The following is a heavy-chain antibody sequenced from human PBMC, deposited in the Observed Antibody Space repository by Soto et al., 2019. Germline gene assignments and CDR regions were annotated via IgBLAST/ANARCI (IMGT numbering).Heavy chain of an antibody. V-gene: IGHV4-30-2*01. J-gene: IGHJ5*02. CDR3: ASSKYVVVAGPVWFDP. Sequence: PSETLSLTCALSGGSITSGGYPGGWIRQPPGQGLEWIGYMYHSGNTYYNPSLKGRFTISLDHSRNQFSLRLNSVTAPDTAVYFCASSKYVVVAGPVWFDPWGQGTLVTVSS. CDR1: GGSITSGGYP. CDR2: MYHSGNT. D-gene: IGHD2-21*01.